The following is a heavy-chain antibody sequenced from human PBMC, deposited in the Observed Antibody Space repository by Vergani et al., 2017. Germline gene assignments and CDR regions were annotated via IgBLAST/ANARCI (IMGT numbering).Heavy chain of an antibody. D-gene: IGHD3-3*01. CDR1: GYSFTSYW. CDR3: ARPISYYDFWSGYSNQNWYFDL. Sequence: EVQLVQSGAEVKKPGESLKISCKGSGYSFTSYWIGWVRQMPGKGLEWMGIIYPGDSDTRYSPSFQGQVTISADKSISTAYLQWSSLKASDTAMYYCARPISYYDFWSGYSNQNWYFDLWGRGTLVTVSS. CDR2: IYPGDSDT. J-gene: IGHJ2*01. V-gene: IGHV5-51*01.